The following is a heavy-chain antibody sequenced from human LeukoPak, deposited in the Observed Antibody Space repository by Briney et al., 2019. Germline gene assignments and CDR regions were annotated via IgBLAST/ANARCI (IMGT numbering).Heavy chain of an antibody. CDR2: IYYSGST. CDR3: ARMTAMVYAKD. D-gene: IGHD2-8*01. CDR1: GGSISSGDYY. V-gene: IGHV4-30-4*08. J-gene: IGHJ4*02. Sequence: PSETLSLTCTVSGGSISSGDYYWSWIRQPPGKGLEWIGYIYYSGSTYYNPSLKSRVTISVDTSKNQFSLKLSSVTAADTAVYYCARMTAMVYAKDWGQGTLVTVSS.